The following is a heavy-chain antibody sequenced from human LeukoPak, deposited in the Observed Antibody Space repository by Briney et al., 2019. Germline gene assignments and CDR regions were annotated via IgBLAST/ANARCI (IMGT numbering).Heavy chain of an antibody. Sequence: GGSLRLSCAASGFTFSSYAMSWIRQAPGKGLEWVSAISGSGGSTYYADSVKGRFTISRDNSKNTLYLQMNSLRAEDTAVYYCAKVRSGYYNIDYWGQGTLVTVSS. J-gene: IGHJ4*02. CDR2: ISGSGGST. V-gene: IGHV3-23*01. CDR1: GFTFSSYA. D-gene: IGHD3-22*01. CDR3: AKVRSGYYNIDY.